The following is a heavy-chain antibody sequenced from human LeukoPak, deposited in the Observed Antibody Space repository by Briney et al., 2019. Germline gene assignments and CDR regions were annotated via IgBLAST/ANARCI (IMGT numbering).Heavy chain of an antibody. CDR2: INMRSSTT. D-gene: IGHD1-7*01. J-gene: IGHJ6*02. CDR3: GRDGGTGTTRGLFYYYGMDV. Sequence: GGSLRLSCAASGFTFSSYEMNWVRQAPGKGLEWISNINMRSSTTYYADSVGGRFTISRDTSRKSLYLQMTSLRADDTAVYYFGRDGGTGTTRGLFYYYGMDVWGQGTTVTVSS. CDR1: GFTFSSYE. V-gene: IGHV3-48*03.